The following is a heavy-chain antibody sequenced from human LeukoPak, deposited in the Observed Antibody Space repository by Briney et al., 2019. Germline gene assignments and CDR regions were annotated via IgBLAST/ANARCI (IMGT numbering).Heavy chain of an antibody. CDR1: GGSFSGYY. CDR2: INHSGST. CDR3: ARGAVVPAAIHC. Sequence: SETLSLTCAVYGGSFSGYYWSWIRQPPGKGLEWIGEINHSGSTNYNPSLKSRVTISVDTSKNQFSLKLSSVTAADTAVYYCARGAVVPAAIHCWGQGTLVTVSS. J-gene: IGHJ4*02. D-gene: IGHD2-2*01. V-gene: IGHV4-34*01.